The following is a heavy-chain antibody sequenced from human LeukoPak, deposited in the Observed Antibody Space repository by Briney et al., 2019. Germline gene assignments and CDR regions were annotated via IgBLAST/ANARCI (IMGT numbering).Heavy chain of an antibody. CDR2: IYYSGST. Sequence: SETLSLTCTVSGGSISSSSYYWGWIRQPPGKGLEWIGSIYYSGSTYYNPSLKSRVTISVDTSKNQFSLKLSSVTAADTAVYYCARTVYYFDYWGQGTLVTVSS. CDR1: GGSISSSSYY. D-gene: IGHD2-8*02. J-gene: IGHJ4*02. CDR3: ARTVYYFDY. V-gene: IGHV4-39*01.